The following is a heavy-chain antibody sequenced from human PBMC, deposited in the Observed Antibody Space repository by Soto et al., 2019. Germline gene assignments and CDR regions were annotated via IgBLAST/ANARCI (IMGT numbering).Heavy chain of an antibody. CDR1: GFIFSEST. CDR2: VSTSGRST. J-gene: IGHJ4*02. CDR3: VKQAHGLDGVAFDY. D-gene: IGHD2-15*01. Sequence: GSLRLSCSASGFIFSESTIYWVRQVPGKGLEAISAVSTSGRSTYYADSVKDRFTISRDNSKNTLFLQMGSLRPEDTAIYYCVKQAHGLDGVAFDYWGQGTQVTVSS. V-gene: IGHV3-64D*06.